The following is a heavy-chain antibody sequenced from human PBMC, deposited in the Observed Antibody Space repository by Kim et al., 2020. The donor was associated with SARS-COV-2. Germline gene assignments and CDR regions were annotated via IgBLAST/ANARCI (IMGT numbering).Heavy chain of an antibody. CDR1: GFTFSSYA. Sequence: GGSLRLSCAASGFTFSSYAMHWVRQAPGKGLEWVAVISYDGSNKYYADSVKGRFTISRDNSKNTLYLQMNSLRAEDTAVYYCARDFRRVQSSSSGLAWYFDLWGRGTLVTVSS. CDR3: ARDFRRVQSSSSGLAWYFDL. J-gene: IGHJ2*01. CDR2: ISYDGSNK. V-gene: IGHV3-30*04. D-gene: IGHD6-6*01.